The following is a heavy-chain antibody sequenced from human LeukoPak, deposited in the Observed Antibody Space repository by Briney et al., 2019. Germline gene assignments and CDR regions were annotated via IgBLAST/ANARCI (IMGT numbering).Heavy chain of an antibody. V-gene: IGHV3-23*01. D-gene: IGHD2-15*01. CDR1: GFTFSSYA. CDR2: ISGSGGST. J-gene: IGHJ4*02. CDR3: ATSTLLSYYFDY. Sequence: QPGGSLRLSCAASGFTFSSYAMSWVRQAPGKGLEWVSAISGSGGSTYYADSVKGRFTISRDNSKNTLYLQMNSLRAEDTAVYYCATSTLLSYYFDYWGQGTLVTVSS.